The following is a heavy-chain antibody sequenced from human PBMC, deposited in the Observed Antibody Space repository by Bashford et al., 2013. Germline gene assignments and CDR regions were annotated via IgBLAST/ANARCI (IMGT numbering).Heavy chain of an antibody. V-gene: IGHV6-1*01. CDR1: GDSVSSNSAA. CDR2: TYYRSKWYN. J-gene: IGHJ4*02. D-gene: IGHD2-8*02. Sequence: SQTLSLTCAISGDSVSSNSAAWNWIRQSPSRGLEWLGRTYYRSKWYNDYAESVKSRLTINPDTSKNQFSLHLNSVTPEDTAVYYCAGYAVPGGGDFALWGQGTLVTVSS. CDR3: AGYAVPGGGDFAL.